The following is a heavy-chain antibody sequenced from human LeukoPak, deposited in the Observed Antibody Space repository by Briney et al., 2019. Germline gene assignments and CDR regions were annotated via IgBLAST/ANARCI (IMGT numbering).Heavy chain of an antibody. CDR3: ALVVTLDY. D-gene: IGHD2-2*01. Sequence: GASVKVSCEASGYTFTAYYIHWVRQAPGQGLEWMGRINPNSGGTTYAQKFQGRVTMTRDTSISTAYMELSSLTSDDTAVYYCALVVTLDYWGQGTLVTVSS. J-gene: IGHJ4*02. CDR1: GYTFTAYY. V-gene: IGHV1-2*06. CDR2: INPNSGGT.